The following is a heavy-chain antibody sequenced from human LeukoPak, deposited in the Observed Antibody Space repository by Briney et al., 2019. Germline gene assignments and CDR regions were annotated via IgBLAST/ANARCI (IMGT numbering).Heavy chain of an antibody. D-gene: IGHD5-18*01. J-gene: IGHJ4*02. Sequence: SETLSLTCTVSGGSVSSGSYYWSWIRQPPGKGLEWIGYIYYSGSTNYNPSLKSRVTISVDTSKNQFSLKLSSVTAADTAVYYCAVGGGYSYGYVDYWGQGTLVTVSP. CDR1: GGSVSSGSYY. V-gene: IGHV4-61*01. CDR2: IYYSGST. CDR3: AVGGGYSYGYVDY.